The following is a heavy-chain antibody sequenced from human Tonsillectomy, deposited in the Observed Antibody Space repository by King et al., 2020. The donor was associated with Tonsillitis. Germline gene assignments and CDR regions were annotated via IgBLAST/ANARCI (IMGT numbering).Heavy chain of an antibody. CDR3: ARSLGIAASDDAFDI. CDR1: GYTFTSYY. Sequence: VQLVESGAEVKKPGASVKVSCKASGYTFTSYYMHWVRQAPGQGLEWMGIINPSGGRTSYAQKFQGRVTMTRDTSTSTVYMELSSLRSEDTALYYCARSLGIAASDDAFDIWGQGTMVTVSS. V-gene: IGHV1-46*03. D-gene: IGHD6-13*01. CDR2: INPSGGRT. J-gene: IGHJ3*02.